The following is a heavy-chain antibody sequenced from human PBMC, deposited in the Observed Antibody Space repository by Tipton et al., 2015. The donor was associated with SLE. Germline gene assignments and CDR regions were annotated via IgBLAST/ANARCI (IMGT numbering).Heavy chain of an antibody. Sequence: LRLSCTVSGGSISSSGYYWSWIRQHPGKGLEWIGYIYYSGSTNYNPSLKSRVTISVDTSKNQFSLKLRSVTAADTAVYYCASQTGDLVNYWGQGILVTVSS. CDR1: GGSISSSGYY. CDR2: IYYSGST. J-gene: IGHJ4*02. D-gene: IGHD7-27*01. CDR3: ASQTGDLVNY. V-gene: IGHV4-61*08.